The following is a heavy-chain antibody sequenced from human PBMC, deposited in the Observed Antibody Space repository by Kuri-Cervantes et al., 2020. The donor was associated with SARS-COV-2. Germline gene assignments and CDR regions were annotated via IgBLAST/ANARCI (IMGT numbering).Heavy chain of an antibody. Sequence: GSLRLSCSVPGGSLPSDNYYWGWIRQSPGKGLEWIGSIFSNGSPYYNPSLKSRVTISVDTSKNQCSLKLISVTAADTGVYYCARRLRGTTVTNGKLTNFLDLWGQGTMVTVSS. J-gene: IGHJ3*01. D-gene: IGHD4-17*01. CDR1: GGSLPSDNYY. V-gene: IGHV4-39*01. CDR2: IFSNGSP. CDR3: ARRLRGTTVTNGKLTNFLDL.